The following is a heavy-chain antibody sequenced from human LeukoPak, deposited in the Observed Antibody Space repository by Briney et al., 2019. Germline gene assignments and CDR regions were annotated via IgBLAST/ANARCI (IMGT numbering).Heavy chain of an antibody. CDR2: ISGSGGRT. V-gene: IGHV3-23*01. CDR1: GFTFSSYS. CDR3: AKQDDIVLVSSYYFDS. D-gene: IGHD2-2*01. Sequence: PGGSLRLSCAASGFTFSSYSMNWVRQALGKGLEWVSAISGSGGRTYYADSVKGRFTISRDTSKNTLYLQMNSLKVEDTAAYYCAKQDDIVLVSSYYFDSWGQGALVTVSS. J-gene: IGHJ4*02.